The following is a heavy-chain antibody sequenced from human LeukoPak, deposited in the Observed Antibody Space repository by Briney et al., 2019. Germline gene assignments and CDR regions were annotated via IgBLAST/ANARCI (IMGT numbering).Heavy chain of an antibody. CDR2: INHSGST. CDR3: ARRYSSSWYRTGPFDY. CDR1: GGSFRGYY. V-gene: IGHV4-34*01. D-gene: IGHD6-13*01. Sequence: PSDTLSLTCAVYGGSFRGYYWSWIRQPPGKGLEWIGEINHSGSTNYNPSLKSRVTISVDTSKNQFSLKLSSVTAADTAVYYCARRYSSSWYRTGPFDYWGQGTLVTVSS. J-gene: IGHJ4*02.